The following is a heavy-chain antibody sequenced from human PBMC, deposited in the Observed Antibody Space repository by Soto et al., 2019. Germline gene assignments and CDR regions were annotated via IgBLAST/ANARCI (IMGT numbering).Heavy chain of an antibody. CDR2: IYYSGST. D-gene: IGHD3-3*02. CDR1: GGSISSSSYY. J-gene: IGHJ5*02. CDR3: ASPKIAFYNWFDP. V-gene: IGHV4-39*01. Sequence: QQQLQESGPGLVKPSETLSLTCTDSGGSISSSSYYWGWIRQPPGKGLEWIGSIYYSGSTYYNPSLKSRVTISVDTSKNQFSLKLSSVTAADTAVYYCASPKIAFYNWFDPWGQGTLVTVSS.